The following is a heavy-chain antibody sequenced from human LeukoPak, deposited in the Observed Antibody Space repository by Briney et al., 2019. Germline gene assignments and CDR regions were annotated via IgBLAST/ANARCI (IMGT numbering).Heavy chain of an antibody. V-gene: IGHV4-4*02. Sequence: SETLSLTCAVSGVSISSSNWWSWVRQPPGKGLGWIGEIYHSGSTNYNPSLKSRVTISVDKSKNQFSLKLSSVTAADTAVYYCARHVVVTAGTRILDYWGQGTLVTVSS. CDR2: IYHSGST. J-gene: IGHJ4*02. CDR1: GVSISSSNW. D-gene: IGHD2-21*02. CDR3: ARHVVVTAGTRILDY.